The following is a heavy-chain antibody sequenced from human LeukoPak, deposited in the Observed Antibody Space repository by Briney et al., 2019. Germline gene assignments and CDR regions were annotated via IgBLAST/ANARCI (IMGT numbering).Heavy chain of an antibody. CDR3: AELGITMIGGV. CDR2: IKQDGSEK. Sequence: GGSLRLSCAASGFTFTTYWLGWVRQPPGKGLEWVANIKQDGSEKYYVDSVKGRFTISRDNAKNSLYLQMNSLRAEDTAVYYCAELGITMIGGVWGKGTTVTISS. CDR1: GFTFTTYW. D-gene: IGHD3-10*02. J-gene: IGHJ6*04. V-gene: IGHV3-7*01.